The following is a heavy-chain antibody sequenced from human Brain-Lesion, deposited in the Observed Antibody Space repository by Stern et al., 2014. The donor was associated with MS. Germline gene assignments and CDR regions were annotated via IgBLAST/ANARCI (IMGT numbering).Heavy chain of an antibody. D-gene: IGHD2-2*01. V-gene: IGHV1-8*01. CDR3: ARAVRNQLLSEY. CDR1: GYTFSSYD. J-gene: IGHJ4*02. CDR2: MNPYSGNT. Sequence: VQLVESGAEVKKPGASVKVSCKASGYTFSSYDITWVRQASGHGLEGMGWMNPYSGNTGYAQKFKGRVPRTSDPSKSTVYMELTSLTSDDTAVYFCARAVRNQLLSEYGGQGTLVTVSS.